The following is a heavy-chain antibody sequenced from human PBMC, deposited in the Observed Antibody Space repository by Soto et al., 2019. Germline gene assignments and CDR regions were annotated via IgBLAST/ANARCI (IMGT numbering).Heavy chain of an antibody. D-gene: IGHD2-21*01. CDR1: GFTFSNAW. CDR2: IKSKTDGGTT. Sequence: GGSLRLSCAASGFTFSNAWMSWVRQAPGKGLEWVGRIKSKTDGGTTDYAAPVKGRFTISRDDSKNTLYLQMNSLKTEDTAVYYCTTPDIVVVIAIPRSRGPYAFDIWGQGTMVTVSS. V-gene: IGHV3-15*01. CDR3: TTPDIVVVIAIPRSRGPYAFDI. J-gene: IGHJ3*02.